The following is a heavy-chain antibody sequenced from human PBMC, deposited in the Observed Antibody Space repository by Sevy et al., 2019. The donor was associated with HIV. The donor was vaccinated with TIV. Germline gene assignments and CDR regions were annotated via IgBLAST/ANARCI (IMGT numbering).Heavy chain of an antibody. CDR1: GFTFSTYW. J-gene: IGHJ4*02. CDR2: IKQDGSEK. D-gene: IGHD6-13*01. Sequence: GGSLRLSCVGSGFTFSTYWMTWVRPAPGKGLEWVANIKQDGSEKYYVDSVKGRFTISRDNAKNFLYLLMNSLRAEDTAMYYCVRAIAAPGSYWGQGTLVTVSS. V-gene: IGHV3-7*01. CDR3: VRAIAAPGSY.